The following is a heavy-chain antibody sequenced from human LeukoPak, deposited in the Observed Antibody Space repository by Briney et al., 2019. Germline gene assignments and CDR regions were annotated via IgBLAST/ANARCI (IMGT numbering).Heavy chain of an antibody. J-gene: IGHJ4*02. CDR2: INHSGST. CDR1: GGSFSGYY. V-gene: IGHV4-34*01. CDR3: ARGNYYGSGRRGYFDY. Sequence: PSETLSLTCAVYGGSFSGYYWSWIRQPPGKGLEWIGEINHSGSTNYNPSLKGRVTISVDTSKNQFSLKLSSVTAADTAVYYCARGNYYGSGRRGYFDYWGQGTLVTVSS. D-gene: IGHD3-10*01.